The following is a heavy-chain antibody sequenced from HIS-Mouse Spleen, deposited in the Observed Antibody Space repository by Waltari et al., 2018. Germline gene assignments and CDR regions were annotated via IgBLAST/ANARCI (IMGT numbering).Heavy chain of an antibody. J-gene: IGHJ3*02. CDR1: GGSISSYY. V-gene: IGHV4-4*07. CDR3: ARDFHDFWSGYYGGDKKHDAFDI. D-gene: IGHD3-3*01. CDR2: IYTSGST. Sequence: QVQLQESGPGLVKPSETLSLTCTVSGGSISSYYWSWIRQPAGKGLEWIGRIYTSGSTNYNPALKSHVTMSVDTSKNQFSLKLSSVNAADTAVYYCARDFHDFWSGYYGGDKKHDAFDIWGQGTMVTVSS.